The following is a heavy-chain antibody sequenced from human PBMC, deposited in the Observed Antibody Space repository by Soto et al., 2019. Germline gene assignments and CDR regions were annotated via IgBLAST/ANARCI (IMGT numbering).Heavy chain of an antibody. CDR1: GDSVSSNSSA. J-gene: IGHJ6*02. CDR3: ARVWGGLGIAAAGTRYYYYGMDV. CDR2: TYYRSKLYN. D-gene: IGHD6-13*01. Sequence: SQTLSLTCVISGDSVSSNSSAWNCISQSPSRGLEWLGRTYYRSKLYNDYAVSVKSRITINPDTSKNQFSLQLNSVTPEDTAVYYCARVWGGLGIAAAGTRYYYYGMDVWGQGTTVTVSS. V-gene: IGHV6-1*01.